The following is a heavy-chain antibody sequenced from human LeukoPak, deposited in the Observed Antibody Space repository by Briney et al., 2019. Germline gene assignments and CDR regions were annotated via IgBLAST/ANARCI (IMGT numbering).Heavy chain of an antibody. V-gene: IGHV3-15*01. D-gene: IGHD3-10*01. CDR1: GFSFSNAW. J-gene: IGHJ3*02. Sequence: GGSLRLSCAASGFSFSNAWMSWVRQAPGKGLEWVGRIKSKGDGGTTDYAAPVKGRFTISRDDSKNTLYLQMNSLKTEDTAVYYCTLYYNAYDIWGQGTMVTVSS. CDR2: IKSKGDGGTT. CDR3: TLYYNAYDI.